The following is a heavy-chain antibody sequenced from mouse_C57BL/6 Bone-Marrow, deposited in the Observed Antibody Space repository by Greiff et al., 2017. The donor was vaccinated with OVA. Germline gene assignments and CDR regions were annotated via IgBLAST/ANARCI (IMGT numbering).Heavy chain of an antibody. CDR2: IWTGGGT. D-gene: IGHD1-1*02. CDR1: GFSLTSYA. V-gene: IGHV2-9-1*01. CDR3: ARNSGSYLAY. J-gene: IGHJ3*01. Sequence: VQRVESGPGLVAPSQSLSITCTVSGFSLTSYAISWVRQPPGTGLEWLGVIWTGGGTNYNSALKSRLSISKDNSKSQVFLKMNSLQTDDTARDYCARNSGSYLAYWGQGTLVTVSA.